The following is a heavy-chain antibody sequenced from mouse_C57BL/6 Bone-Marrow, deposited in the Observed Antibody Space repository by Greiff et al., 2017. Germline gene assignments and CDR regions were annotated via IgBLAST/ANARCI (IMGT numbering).Heavy chain of an antibody. V-gene: IGHV1-69*01. CDR2: IDPSDSYT. CDR1: GYTFTSYW. Sequence: QVQLQQPGAELVMPGASVKLSCKASGYTFTSYWMHWVKQRPGQGLEWIGEIDPSDSYTNYNQKFKGKSTLTVDKSSSTAYRQLSSLTSEDSAVYYCARDPLYDYDVLYWYFDVWGTGTTVTVSS. J-gene: IGHJ1*03. CDR3: ARDPLYDYDVLYWYFDV. D-gene: IGHD2-4*01.